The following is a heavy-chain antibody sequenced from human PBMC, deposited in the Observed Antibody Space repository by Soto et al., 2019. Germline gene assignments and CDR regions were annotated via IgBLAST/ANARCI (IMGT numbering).Heavy chain of an antibody. Sequence: SSETLSLTCTVSGGSISSGGYYWSWIRQHPGKGLEWIGYIYYSGSTYYNPSLKSRVTISVDTSKNQFSLKLSSVTAADTAVYYCASHSSSSLYYYYGMDVWGQGTTVTVSS. CDR2: IYYSGST. J-gene: IGHJ6*02. V-gene: IGHV4-31*03. CDR1: GGSISSGGYY. CDR3: ASHSSSSLYYYYGMDV. D-gene: IGHD6-6*01.